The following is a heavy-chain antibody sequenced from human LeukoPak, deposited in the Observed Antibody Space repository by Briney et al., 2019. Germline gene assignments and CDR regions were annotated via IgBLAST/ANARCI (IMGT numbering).Heavy chain of an antibody. Sequence: GASVKVSCKASGGTFSSYAISWVRQAPGQGLEWMGGIIPIFGTANYAQKFQGRVTITTDESTSTAYMELSSLRSEDTAVYYCASRYSNYDTGFVYWGQGTLVTVSS. CDR3: ASRYSNYDTGFVY. CDR1: GGTFSSYA. V-gene: IGHV1-69*05. CDR2: IIPIFGTA. D-gene: IGHD4-11*01. J-gene: IGHJ4*02.